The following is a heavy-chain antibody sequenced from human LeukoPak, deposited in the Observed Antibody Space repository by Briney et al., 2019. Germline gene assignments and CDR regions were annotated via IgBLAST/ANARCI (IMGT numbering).Heavy chain of an antibody. V-gene: IGHV3-66*01. Sequence: GGSLRLSCAASGFTVSSNYMSWVRQAPGKGLEWVSVIYSGGSTYYADSVKGRFTISRDNSKNTLYLQMNSLRAEDTAVYYCASGGPDSGSHQFDYWGQGTLVTVSS. CDR3: ASGGPDSGSHQFDY. D-gene: IGHD1-26*01. CDR2: IYSGGST. J-gene: IGHJ4*02. CDR1: GFTVSSNY.